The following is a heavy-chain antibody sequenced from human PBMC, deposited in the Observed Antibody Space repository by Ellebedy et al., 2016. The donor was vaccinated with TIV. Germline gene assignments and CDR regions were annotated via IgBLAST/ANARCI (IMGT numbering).Heavy chain of an antibody. Sequence: GESLKISCAASGFTFSSYSMNWVRQAPGKGLEWVSSISSSSSYIYYADSVKGRFTISRDNPKNSLYLQMNSLRAEDTAVYYCAVDPGPSYYYYTMDVWGQGTTVTVSS. CDR1: GFTFSSYS. CDR3: AVDPGPSYYYYTMDV. CDR2: ISSSSSYI. J-gene: IGHJ6*02. D-gene: IGHD3-10*01. V-gene: IGHV3-21*01.